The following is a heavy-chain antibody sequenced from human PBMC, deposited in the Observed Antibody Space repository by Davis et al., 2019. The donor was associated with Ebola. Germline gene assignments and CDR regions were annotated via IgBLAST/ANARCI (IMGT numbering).Heavy chain of an antibody. D-gene: IGHD2-2*01. CDR3: ARARIRKYCSSTSCYLLYYYGMDV. Sequence: MPSETLSLTCAVYGGSFSGYYWSWIRQPPGKGLEWIGEINHSGSTNYNPSLKSRVTISVDTSKNQFSLKLSSVTAADTAVYYCARARIRKYCSSTSCYLLYYYGMDVWGQGTTVTVSS. CDR1: GGSFSGYY. CDR2: INHSGST. V-gene: IGHV4-34*01. J-gene: IGHJ6*02.